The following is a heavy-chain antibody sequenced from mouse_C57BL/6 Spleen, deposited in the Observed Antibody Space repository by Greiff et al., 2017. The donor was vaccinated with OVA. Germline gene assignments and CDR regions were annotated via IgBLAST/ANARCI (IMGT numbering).Heavy chain of an antibody. CDR2: ISYDGSN. CDR3: ASHYDYTCTMGY. V-gene: IGHV3-6*01. D-gene: IGHD2-4*01. Sequence: EVQLQESGPGLVKPSQSLSLTCSVTGYSITSGYYWNWIRQFPGNKLEWMGYISYDGSNNYNPSLKNRISITRDTSKNQFFLKLISVTTEDTAAYYCASHYDYTCTMGYWGQGTSVTVSS. J-gene: IGHJ4*01. CDR1: GYSITSGYY.